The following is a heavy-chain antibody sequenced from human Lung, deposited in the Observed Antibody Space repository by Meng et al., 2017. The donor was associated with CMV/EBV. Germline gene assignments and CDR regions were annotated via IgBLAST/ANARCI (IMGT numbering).Heavy chain of an antibody. CDR2: IIPILGIA. J-gene: IGHJ5*02. V-gene: IGHV1-69*04. CDR3: ARDSRPFWFDP. Sequence: SCKASGGSYSRYTISWVRQAPGQGLEWMRRIIPILGIANYAQKFQGRVTITADKSTSTAYMELSNLGSEDTAVYYCARDSRPFWFDPWGQGTLVTVSS. CDR1: GGSYSRYT.